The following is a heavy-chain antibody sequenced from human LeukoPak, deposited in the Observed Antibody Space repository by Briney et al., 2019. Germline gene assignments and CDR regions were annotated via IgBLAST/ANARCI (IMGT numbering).Heavy chain of an antibody. Sequence: ASVKVSCKASGYRFTGYYMHWVRQAPGQGLEWMGGINPNSDGTSYAQKFQGRVTMTRDTSISTAHMELRRLRYDDTAVYYCARVAEAGTIWNEYWGQGTLGTVSS. V-gene: IGHV1-2*02. D-gene: IGHD6-13*01. J-gene: IGHJ4*02. CDR2: INPNSDGT. CDR1: GYRFTGYY. CDR3: ARVAEAGTIWNEY.